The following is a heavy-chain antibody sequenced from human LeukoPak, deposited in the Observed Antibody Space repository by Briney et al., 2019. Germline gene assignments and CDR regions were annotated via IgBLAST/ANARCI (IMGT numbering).Heavy chain of an antibody. V-gene: IGHV3-53*01. CDR2: IYSGGST. Sequence: GGSLRLSCAAPGFTVSTNYMSWVRQAPGKGLEWVSVIYSGGSTYYADSVKGRFTISRDNSKNTVYLQMNSLRAEDTAVYYCARDHNCGGDCYSGMDVWGKGITVTVSS. CDR3: ARDHNCGGDCYSGMDV. CDR1: GFTVSTNY. D-gene: IGHD2-21*01. J-gene: IGHJ6*04.